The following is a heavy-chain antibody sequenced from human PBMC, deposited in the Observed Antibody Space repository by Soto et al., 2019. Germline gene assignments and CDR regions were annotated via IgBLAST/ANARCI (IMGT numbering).Heavy chain of an antibody. J-gene: IGHJ1*01. CDR3: AKDRGQQQLKFLEGYFQH. CDR1: GFTFSSYA. D-gene: IGHD6-13*01. V-gene: IGHV3-23*01. Sequence: GGSLRLSCAASGFTFSSYAMSWVRQAPGKGLEWVSAISGSGGSTYYADSVKGRFTISRDNSKNTLYLQMNSLRAEDTAVYYCAKDRGQQQLKFLEGYFQHWGQGTLVTVSS. CDR2: ISGSGGST.